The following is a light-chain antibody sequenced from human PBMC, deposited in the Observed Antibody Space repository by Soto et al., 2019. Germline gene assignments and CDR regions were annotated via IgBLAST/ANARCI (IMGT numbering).Light chain of an antibody. CDR1: HYIYSN. CDR2: RAS. CDR3: QQYHNLWT. V-gene: IGKV3-15*01. J-gene: IGKJ1*01. Sequence: EIVMTQSPATLSVSPGERATLSRTASHYIYSNVAWFQQGPGQAPRLLIYRASTRATGTPARFSGSGSGTEFTLTITSLQSEDFALYYCQQYHNLWTFGQGTKVDIK.